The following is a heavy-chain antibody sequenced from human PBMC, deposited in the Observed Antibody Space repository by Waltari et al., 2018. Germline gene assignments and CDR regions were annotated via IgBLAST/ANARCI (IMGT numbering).Heavy chain of an antibody. CDR1: GFTFDDYG. Sequence: EVQLVESGGGVVRPGGSLRLSCAASGFTFDDYGMSWVRQAPGKGLEWVSGINWNGGSTGYAYTVKGRFTISRDNAKNSLYLQLYSLRAEDTALYYCARDSSWGGSYCLDYWGQGTLVTVSS. CDR3: ARDSSWGGSYCLDY. D-gene: IGHD1-26*01. CDR2: INWNGGST. J-gene: IGHJ4*02. V-gene: IGHV3-20*04.